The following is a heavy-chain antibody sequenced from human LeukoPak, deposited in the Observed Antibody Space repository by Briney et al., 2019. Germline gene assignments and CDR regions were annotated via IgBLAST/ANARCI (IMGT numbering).Heavy chain of an antibody. CDR3: ARDPDDIAVAGMEVDY. Sequence: ASVKVSCKASGYTFTSYYMHWARQAPGQGLEWMGIINPSGGSTSYAQKFQGRVTMTRDTSTSTVYMELSSLRSGDTAVYYCARDPDDIAVAGMEVDYWGQGTLVTVSS. CDR2: INPSGGST. D-gene: IGHD6-19*01. CDR1: GYTFTSYY. J-gene: IGHJ4*02. V-gene: IGHV1-46*01.